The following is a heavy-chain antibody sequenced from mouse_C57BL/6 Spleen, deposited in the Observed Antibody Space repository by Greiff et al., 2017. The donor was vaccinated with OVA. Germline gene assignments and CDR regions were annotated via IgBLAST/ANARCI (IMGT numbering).Heavy chain of an antibody. CDR1: GYTFTNYW. D-gene: IGHD1-1*01. CDR3: AREDYYGSSWFAY. J-gene: IGHJ3*01. V-gene: IGHV1-63*01. Sequence: VKLMESGAELVRPGTSVKMSCKASGYTFTNYWIGWAKQRPGHGLEWIGDIYPGGGYTNYNEKFKGKATLTADKSSSAAYMQFSSLTSEDSAIYYCAREDYYGSSWFAYWGQGTLVTVSA. CDR2: IYPGGGYT.